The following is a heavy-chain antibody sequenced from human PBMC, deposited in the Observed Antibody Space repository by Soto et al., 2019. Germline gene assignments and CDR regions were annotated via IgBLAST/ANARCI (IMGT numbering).Heavy chain of an antibody. Sequence: QVQLVESGGGVVQPGRSLRLSCAASGFTFSSYAMHWVRQAPGKGLEWVAVISYDGSNKYYADSVKGRFTISRDNSKNTLYLQMNSLRAEDTAVYYCARGSVTKEGYSYGYLDYWGQGTLVTVSS. CDR3: ARGSVTKEGYSYGYLDY. CDR2: ISYDGSNK. J-gene: IGHJ4*02. V-gene: IGHV3-30-3*01. D-gene: IGHD5-18*01. CDR1: GFTFSSYA.